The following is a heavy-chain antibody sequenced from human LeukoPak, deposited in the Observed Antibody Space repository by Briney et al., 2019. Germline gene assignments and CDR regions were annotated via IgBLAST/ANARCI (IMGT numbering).Heavy chain of an antibody. Sequence: ASVKVSCKASGYTFTSYDINWVRQATGQGLEWMGWMNPNSGNTGYAQKFQGRVTITRNTSISTAYMELSMLRSEDTAVYSGARRHWVRSDPFDYWGQGTLVTVSS. J-gene: IGHJ4*02. D-gene: IGHD3-3*01. CDR1: GYTFTSYD. CDR2: MNPNSGNT. V-gene: IGHV1-8*03. CDR3: ARRHWVRSDPFDY.